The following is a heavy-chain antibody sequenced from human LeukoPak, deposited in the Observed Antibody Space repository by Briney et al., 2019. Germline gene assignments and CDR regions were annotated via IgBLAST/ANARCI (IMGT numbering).Heavy chain of an antibody. V-gene: IGHV1-2*02. CDR3: ARGGWDCSSTSCYAQFRY. J-gene: IGHJ4*02. Sequence: GASVKVSCKASGYTFTGYYMHWVRQAPGQGLEWMGWINPNSGGTNYAQKFQGRVTMTRDTSISTAYMELSRLRSDDTAVYYCARGGWDCSSTSCYAQFRYWGQGTLVTVSS. CDR2: INPNSGGT. CDR1: GYTFTGYY. D-gene: IGHD2-2*01.